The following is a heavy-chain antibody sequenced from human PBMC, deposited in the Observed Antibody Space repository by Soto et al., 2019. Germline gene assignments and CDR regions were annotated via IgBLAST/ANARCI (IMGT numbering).Heavy chain of an antibody. CDR2: IYYSGST. CDR3: ARGEWGLIIGGWFDP. J-gene: IGHJ5*02. Sequence: QVQLQESGPGLVKPSETLSLTCTVSGGSISSYYWSWIRQPPGKGLEWIGYIYYSGSTNYNPSLKRRVTISVDTSKNQSSLKLSSVTAADTAVYYCARGEWGLIIGGWFDPWGQGTLVTVSS. V-gene: IGHV4-59*01. D-gene: IGHD3-10*01. CDR1: GGSISSYY.